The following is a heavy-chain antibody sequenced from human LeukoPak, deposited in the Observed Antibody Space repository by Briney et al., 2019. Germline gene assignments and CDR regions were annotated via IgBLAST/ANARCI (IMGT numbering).Heavy chain of an antibody. CDR1: GFTFSSYG. V-gene: IGHV3-30*18. CDR3: AKDRPPPYDILTGGGFDP. J-gene: IGHJ5*02. Sequence: GGSLRLSCAASGFTFSSYGMHWVRQAPGKGLEWVAVISYDGSNKYYADSVKGRFTISRDNSKNTLYLQMNSLRAEDTAVYYCAKDRPPPYDILTGGGFDPWGQGTLVTVSS. D-gene: IGHD3-9*01. CDR2: ISYDGSNK.